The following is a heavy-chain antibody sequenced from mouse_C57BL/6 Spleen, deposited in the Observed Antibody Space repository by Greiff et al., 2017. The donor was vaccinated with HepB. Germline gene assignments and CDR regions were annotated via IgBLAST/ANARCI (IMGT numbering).Heavy chain of an antibody. CDR1: GYTFTSYW. J-gene: IGHJ1*03. D-gene: IGHD1-1*01. Sequence: QVQLQQPGAELVKPGASVKLSCKASGYTFTSYWMHWVKQRPGQGLEWIGMIHPNSGSTNYNEKFKSKATLTVDKSSSTAYMQLSSLTSEDPAVYYCARGGTTVVAAHFDVWGTGTTVTVSS. V-gene: IGHV1-64*01. CDR3: ARGGTTVVAAHFDV. CDR2: IHPNSGST.